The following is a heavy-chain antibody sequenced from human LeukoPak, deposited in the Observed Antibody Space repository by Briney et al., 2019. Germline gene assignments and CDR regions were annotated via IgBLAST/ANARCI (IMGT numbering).Heavy chain of an antibody. CDR3: ARDIAPRPGPEYYFDS. CDR1: GYTFTNYY. V-gene: IGHV1-46*01. J-gene: IGHJ4*02. Sequence: ASVKVSCKASGYTFTNYYLHWLRQAPGQGLEWMGIINPGGGSTNYAQNFQGRVSMTTDMSTTTVYMELSHLRSEDTALYYCARDIAPRPGPEYYFDSWGQGALVTVSS. CDR2: INPGGGST. D-gene: IGHD6-6*01.